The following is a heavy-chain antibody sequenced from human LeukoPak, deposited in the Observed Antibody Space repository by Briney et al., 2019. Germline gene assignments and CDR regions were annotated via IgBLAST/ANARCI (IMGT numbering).Heavy chain of an antibody. V-gene: IGHV4-4*07. Sequence: SETLSLTCTVSGGSISSYYWSWIRQPAGKGLEWIGRIYTSGSTNYNPSLKSRVTMSVDTSKNQFSLKLSSVTAADTAVYYCARSPTAEWYFDLWGRSTLVTVSS. D-gene: IGHD1-14*01. CDR3: ARSPTAEWYFDL. CDR2: IYTSGST. CDR1: GGSISSYY. J-gene: IGHJ2*01.